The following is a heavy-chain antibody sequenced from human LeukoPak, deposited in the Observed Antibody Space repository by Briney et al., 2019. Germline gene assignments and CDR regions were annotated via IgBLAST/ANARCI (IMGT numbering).Heavy chain of an antibody. J-gene: IGHJ3*01. D-gene: IGHD6-13*01. Sequence: PGGSLRLSCAASEFTFSTYAMHWVRQAPGKGPEWVAVISRDGLDTYYADPVRGRFTISRDNSMDTLYLQMNSLREEDMGFHFCARAVRAPGTPENGFDLWGQGTMVTVSS. V-gene: IGHV3-30*04. CDR1: EFTFSTYA. CDR2: ISRDGLDT. CDR3: ARAVRAPGTPENGFDL.